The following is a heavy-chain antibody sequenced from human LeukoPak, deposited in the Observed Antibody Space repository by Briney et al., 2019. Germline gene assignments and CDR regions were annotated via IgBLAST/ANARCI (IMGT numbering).Heavy chain of an antibody. CDR2: IYYSGST. Sequence: SETLSLTCTVSGGSIGSSSYYWGWIRQPPGKGLEWIGYIYYSGSTNYNPSLKSRVTISVDTSKNQFSLKLSSVTAADTAVYYCARHVGYYDSGFDYWGQGTLVTVSS. CDR1: GGSIGSSSYY. CDR3: ARHVGYYDSGFDY. D-gene: IGHD3-22*01. J-gene: IGHJ4*02. V-gene: IGHV4-61*05.